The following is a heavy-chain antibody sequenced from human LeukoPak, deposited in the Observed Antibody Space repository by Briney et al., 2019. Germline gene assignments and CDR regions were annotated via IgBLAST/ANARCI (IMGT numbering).Heavy chain of an antibody. CDR3: ARDRAGSRDAFDI. CDR2: ISSSSSYT. V-gene: IGHV3-11*06. CDR1: GLTFSNFA. J-gene: IGHJ3*02. D-gene: IGHD6-19*01. Sequence: GGSLRLSCAASGLTFSNFAMSWIRQAPGKGLEWVSYISSSSSYTNYADSVKGRFTISRDNAKNSLYLQMNSLRAEDTAVYYCARDRAGSRDAFDIWGQGTMVTVSS.